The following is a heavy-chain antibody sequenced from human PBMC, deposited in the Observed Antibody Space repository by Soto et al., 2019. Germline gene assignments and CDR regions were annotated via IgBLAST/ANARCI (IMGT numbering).Heavy chain of an antibody. J-gene: IGHJ4*02. D-gene: IGHD6-19*01. CDR3: ARGLTGAVTGRYYFDY. V-gene: IGHV4-34*01. CDR2: INHSGRT. CDR1: GGSFNGYQ. Sequence: QVQLQQWGAGLLKPSETLSLTCAVYGGSFNGYQWTWIRQPPGKGLEWIGEINHSGRTNSNPTLKSRVTISVDTSKHQLSLKLNSVTAADTAVYYCARGLTGAVTGRYYFDYWGQGSLVTVSS.